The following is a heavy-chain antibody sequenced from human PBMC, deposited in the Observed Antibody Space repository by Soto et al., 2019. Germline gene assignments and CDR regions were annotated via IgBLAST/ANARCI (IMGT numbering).Heavy chain of an antibody. CDR1: GGSVSSGSYY. CDR2: IYYSGST. CDR3: ARDPLRFLGWFTPENYYYGMDV. V-gene: IGHV4-61*01. Sequence: PSETLSLTCTVSGGSVSSGSYYWSWIRQPPGKGLEWIGYIYYSGSTNYNPSLKSRVTISVDTSKNQFSLKLSSVTAADTAVYYCARDPLRFLGWFTPENYYYGMDVWGQGTTVIVSS. J-gene: IGHJ6*02. D-gene: IGHD3-3*01.